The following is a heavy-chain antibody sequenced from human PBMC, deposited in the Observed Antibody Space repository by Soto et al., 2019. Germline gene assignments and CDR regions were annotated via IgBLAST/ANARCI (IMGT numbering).Heavy chain of an antibody. Sequence: GGSLRLSCAASGFTFSSYAMSWVRQAPGKGLEWVSAISGSGGSTYYADSAKGRFTISRDNSKNTLYLQMNSLRAEDTAVYYCAKRELTTVANYYYYGMDVWGQGTTVTVSS. V-gene: IGHV3-23*01. J-gene: IGHJ6*02. CDR2: ISGSGGST. D-gene: IGHD4-17*01. CDR3: AKRELTTVANYYYYGMDV. CDR1: GFTFSSYA.